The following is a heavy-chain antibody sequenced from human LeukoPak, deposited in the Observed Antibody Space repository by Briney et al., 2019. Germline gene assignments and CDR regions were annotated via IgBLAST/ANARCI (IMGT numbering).Heavy chain of an antibody. J-gene: IGHJ4*02. CDR2: IYYSGST. CDR3: AREGGTRRGLFDY. D-gene: IGHD3-16*01. CDR1: GGSISSYY. Sequence: SETLSLTCTVSGGSISSYYWSWIRQPPGKGLEWIGYIYYSGSTNYNPSLKSRVTISVDTSKNQFSLKLSSVTAADTAVYYCAREGGTRRGLFDYWGQGTLVTVSS. V-gene: IGHV4-59*01.